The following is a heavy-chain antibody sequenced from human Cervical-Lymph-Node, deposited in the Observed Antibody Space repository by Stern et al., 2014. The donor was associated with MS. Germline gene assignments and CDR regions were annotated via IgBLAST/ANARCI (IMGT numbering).Heavy chain of an antibody. CDR2: VSTYNGNT. V-gene: IGHV1-18*01. Sequence: VQLLESGAEVKKPGASVKGSCKASGYTFTNTGINWVRLAPGQGPEWMGWVSTYNGNTKYAQKLRGRVTMTTDTSTSTAYMELRSLRSDDTAVYYCARGDDKTSYDYWGQGTLVTVSS. CDR3: ARGDDKTSYDY. D-gene: IGHD1-1*01. CDR1: GYTFTNTG. J-gene: IGHJ4*02.